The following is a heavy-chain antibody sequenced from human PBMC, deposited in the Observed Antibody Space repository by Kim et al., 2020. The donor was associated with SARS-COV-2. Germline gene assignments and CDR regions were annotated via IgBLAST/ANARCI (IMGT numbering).Heavy chain of an antibody. V-gene: IGHV6-1*01. CDR3: ARAARPPHYYYYYAMYV. J-gene: IGHJ6*02. D-gene: IGHD6-6*01. Sequence: SQTLSLTCAISGDSVSSNSAAWNWIRESPSRGLEWLGRTYYRSKWDNDYAESLKSRITINPDTSKNQFSLQLNSVTPEDTAVYYCARAARPPHYYYYYAMYVWGQGTTVTVSS. CDR2: TYYRSKWDN. CDR1: GDSVSSNSAA.